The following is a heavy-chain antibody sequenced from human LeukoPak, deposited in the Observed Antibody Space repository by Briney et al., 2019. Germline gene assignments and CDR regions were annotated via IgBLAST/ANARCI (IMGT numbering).Heavy chain of an antibody. CDR1: GGSISSSMYY. CDR2: ILYSGST. V-gene: IGHV4-39*07. CDR3: ASSQYSSSSLGYYYYSMDV. D-gene: IGHD6-6*01. Sequence: SETLSLTCTVSGGSISSSMYYWGWIRQPPGRGLEWIGNILYSGSTYYNPSLKTRVTISVATTQNQFSLKLSSVTSADTAVYYCASSQYSSSSLGYYYYSMDVWGKGTTVTVSS. J-gene: IGHJ6*03.